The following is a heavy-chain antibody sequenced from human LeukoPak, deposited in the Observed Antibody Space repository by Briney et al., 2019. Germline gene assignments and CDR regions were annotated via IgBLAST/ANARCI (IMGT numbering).Heavy chain of an antibody. CDR2: MNPNSGNT. CDR3: ARALDSSSWYYYYMDV. CDR1: GYTFTSYD. Sequence: ASVKVSCKASGYTFTSYDINWVRQATGQGLEWMGWMNPNSGNTGYAQKFQGRVTITRNTSISTAYMELSGLRSEDTAVYYCARALDSSSWYYYYMDVWGKGTTVTVSS. D-gene: IGHD6-13*01. J-gene: IGHJ6*03. V-gene: IGHV1-8*03.